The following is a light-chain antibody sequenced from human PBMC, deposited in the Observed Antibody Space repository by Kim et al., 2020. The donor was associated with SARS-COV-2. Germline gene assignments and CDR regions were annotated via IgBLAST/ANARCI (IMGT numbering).Light chain of an antibody. CDR1: QDIGNS. V-gene: IGKV1-33*01. Sequence: PSSLSASVVDRITLTCQASQDIGNSLNWYQQKPGKAPNLLIYDASNLETGVPSRFSGSGTGTDFTFTISILQPEDIATYYCQQRRTFGQGTKLEI. CDR2: DAS. CDR3: QQRRT. J-gene: IGKJ2*01.